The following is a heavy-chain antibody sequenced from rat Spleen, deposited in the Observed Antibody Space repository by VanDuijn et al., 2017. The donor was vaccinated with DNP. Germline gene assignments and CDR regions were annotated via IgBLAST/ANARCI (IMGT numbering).Heavy chain of an antibody. J-gene: IGHJ4*01. CDR3: ARVQVGYYAMDA. CDR1: GFTFSDSA. Sequence: EVLLVESGGGLVQPGRSLKLSCAASGFTFSDSAMAWVRQSPKKGLKWVAYISHEGSSTYYGDSVKGRFTISRDNAKSTLYLQMDSLRSEDTATYYCARVQVGYYAMDAWGQGTSVTVSS. D-gene: IGHD1-1*01. CDR2: ISHEGSST. V-gene: IGHV5-22*01.